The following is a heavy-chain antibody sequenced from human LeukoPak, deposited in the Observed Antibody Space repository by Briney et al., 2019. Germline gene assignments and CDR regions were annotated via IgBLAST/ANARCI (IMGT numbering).Heavy chain of an antibody. CDR2: IYYSGGT. D-gene: IGHD6-25*01. J-gene: IGHJ3*02. CDR3: ARRSSELDAFDI. Sequence: SETLSLTCTVSGGSISSSSYYWGWIRQPPGKGLEWIGSIYYSGGTYYNPSLKSRVTISVDTSKNQFSLKLSSVTAADTAVYYCARRSSELDAFDIWGQGTMVTVSS. CDR1: GGSISSSSYY. V-gene: IGHV4-39*01.